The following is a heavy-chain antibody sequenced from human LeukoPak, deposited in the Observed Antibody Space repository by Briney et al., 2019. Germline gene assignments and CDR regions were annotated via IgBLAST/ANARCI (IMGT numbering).Heavy chain of an antibody. J-gene: IGHJ4*02. CDR1: GFTLSSYW. CDR2: INIDGSNT. V-gene: IGHV3-74*01. CDR3: ATSRTFDY. Sequence: GGSLRLSCAASGFTLSSYWMHWVRQAPGKGLVWVSHINIDGSNTRYADSVEGRFTISRDNAENTLYLQMNSLRVDDTAVYYCATSRTFDYGGQGTLVTVSA.